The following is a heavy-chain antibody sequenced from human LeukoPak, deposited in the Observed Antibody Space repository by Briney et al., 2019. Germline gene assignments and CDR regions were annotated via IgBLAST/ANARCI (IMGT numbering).Heavy chain of an antibody. D-gene: IGHD2-15*01. CDR2: INTNTGNP. V-gene: IGHV7-4-1*02. Sequence: GASVKVSCKASGYTFTTYNINWVRQAPGQGLEWMGWINTNTGNPTYGQGVTGQFVFSLDASVNTAYLQISSLKADDTAVYYCARERTTLDAFDVWGQGTLVTVSS. CDR3: ARERTTLDAFDV. J-gene: IGHJ3*01. CDR1: GYTFTTYN.